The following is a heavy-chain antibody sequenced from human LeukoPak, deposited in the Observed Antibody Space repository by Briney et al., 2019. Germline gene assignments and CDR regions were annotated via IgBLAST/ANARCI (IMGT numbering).Heavy chain of an antibody. D-gene: IGHD5-18*01. CDR2: INPNSGGT. Sequence: ASVKVSCKASGNTFTGYYLHWVRQAPGQGLEWMGWINPNSGGTKYAQKFQGRVTMTRDTSISTAYMELSRLRSDDTAVYYCARAQFRRGYSYGYNYWGQGTLVTVSS. CDR1: GNTFTGYY. J-gene: IGHJ4*02. CDR3: ARAQFRRGYSYGYNY. V-gene: IGHV1-2*02.